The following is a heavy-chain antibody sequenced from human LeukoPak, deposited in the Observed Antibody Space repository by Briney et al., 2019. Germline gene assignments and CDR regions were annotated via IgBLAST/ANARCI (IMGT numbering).Heavy chain of an antibody. CDR3: AKDGVAAAGDQEEYYFDY. J-gene: IGHJ4*02. CDR1: GFTFDDYG. Sequence: GGSLRLSCAASGFTFDDYGMSWVRQAPGKGLEWVSGINWNGGSTGYADSVKGRFTISRDNAKNSLHLQMNSLRAEDTALYYSAKDGVAAAGDQEEYYFDYWGQGTLVTVSS. CDR2: INWNGGST. V-gene: IGHV3-20*04. D-gene: IGHD6-13*01.